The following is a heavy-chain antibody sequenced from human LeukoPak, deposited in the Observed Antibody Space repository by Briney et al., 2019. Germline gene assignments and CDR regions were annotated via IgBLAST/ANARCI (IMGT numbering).Heavy chain of an antibody. V-gene: IGHV4-34*01. CDR1: GGSFSGYY. CDR2: INHSGST. J-gene: IGHJ6*02. Sequence: SETLSLTCAVYGGSFSGYYWSWIRQPPGKGLEWIGEINHSGSTNYNPSLKSRVTTSLDTSKNQFSLKLSSVTAADTAVYYCARELTYYYDSSGSNHYYYYGMDVWGQGTTVTVSS. CDR3: ARELTYYYDSSGSNHYYYYGMDV. D-gene: IGHD3-22*01.